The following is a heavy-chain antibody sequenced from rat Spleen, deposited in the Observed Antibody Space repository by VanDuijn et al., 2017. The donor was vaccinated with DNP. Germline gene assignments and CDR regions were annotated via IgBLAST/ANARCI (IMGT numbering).Heavy chain of an antibody. CDR3: VKAGRYSPWYFDY. V-gene: IGHV5-19*01. CDR2: ISASGGST. Sequence: EVQLVESGGGLVQPGRSLKLSCAASGFTFSYYGMAWVRQAPKKGLEWVASISASGGSTSYRDSVKGRFTISRDNANRTLYLQMDSLRSEETATYYCVKAGRYSPWYFDYWGQGVMVTVSS. CDR1: GFTFSYYG. J-gene: IGHJ2*01. D-gene: IGHD1-11*01.